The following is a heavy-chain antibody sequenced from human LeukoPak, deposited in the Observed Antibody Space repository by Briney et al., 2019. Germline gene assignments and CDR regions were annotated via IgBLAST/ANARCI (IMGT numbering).Heavy chain of an antibody. CDR3: ARGMAYCSSTSCYTAFDI. D-gene: IGHD2-2*02. CDR2: ISAYNGNT. Sequence: AASVKVSCKASGYTFTSYGISWVRQAPGQGLEWMGWISAYNGNTNYAQKLQGRVTMTTDTSTSTAYMELRSLRSDDTAVYYCARGMAYCSSTSCYTAFDIWGQGTMVTVSS. V-gene: IGHV1-18*01. CDR1: GYTFTSYG. J-gene: IGHJ3*02.